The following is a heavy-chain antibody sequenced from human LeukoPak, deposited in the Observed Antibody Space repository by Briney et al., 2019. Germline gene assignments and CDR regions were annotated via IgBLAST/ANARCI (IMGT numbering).Heavy chain of an antibody. CDR1: GYSISSGYY. V-gene: IGHV4-38-2*02. CDR2: IYHSGST. CDR3: ARDSGLVVTAPFDY. D-gene: IGHD2-8*02. J-gene: IGHJ4*02. Sequence: SETLSLTCTVSGYSISSGYYWGWIRQPPGKGLEWIGNIYHSGSTYYNPSLKSRVTISVDTSKNQFSLKLSSVTAADTAVYYCARDSGLVVTAPFDYWGQGTLVTVSS.